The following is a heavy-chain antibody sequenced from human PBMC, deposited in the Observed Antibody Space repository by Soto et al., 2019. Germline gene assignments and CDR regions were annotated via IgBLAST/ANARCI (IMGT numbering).Heavy chain of an antibody. CDR2: ISPSGTT. D-gene: IGHD3-10*01. CDR1: GGSFRNNY. CDR3: ATSLWFGTQPEI. J-gene: IGHJ4*02. V-gene: IGHV4-34*01. Sequence: SETLSLTCAVYGGSFRNNYWPWFRQPPGKGLEWIGEISPSGTTKYIPSLKSRGTISVDTSRKQFFLKVTSVSAADTAVYYCATSLWFGTQPEIWGPGTLVTVSS.